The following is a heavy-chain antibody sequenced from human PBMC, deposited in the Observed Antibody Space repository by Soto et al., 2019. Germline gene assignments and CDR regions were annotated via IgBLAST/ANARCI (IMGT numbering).Heavy chain of an antibody. D-gene: IGHD1-7*01. V-gene: IGHV1-3*04. CDR3: ARDPIWTYTWNYARLNYLDP. CDR2: IHTAKGNT. J-gene: IGHJ5*02. CDR1: GYTFTNNV. Sequence: ASVKVSFKASGYTFTNNVIHWLLQAPGQTLAWMGWIHTAKGNTQYSQKFEARVTLTRDTAASTAYMELNSLRSDDTAVYYCARDPIWTYTWNYARLNYLDPWGQGTLVTVS.